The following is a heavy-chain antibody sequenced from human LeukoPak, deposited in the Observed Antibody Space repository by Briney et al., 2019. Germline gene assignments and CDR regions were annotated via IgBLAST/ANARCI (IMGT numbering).Heavy chain of an antibody. V-gene: IGHV4-4*07. CDR1: SGSFSTYY. J-gene: IGHJ6*03. CDR2: IYTSGST. CDR3: ARQLYVSGSYYAPMDV. D-gene: IGHD3-10*01. Sequence: PSETLSLTCTVSSGSFSTYYWSWIRQPAGKGLEWIGRIYTSGSTNYNPSLKSRVTISVDTSKNQFSLKLSSVTAADTAVYFCARQLYVSGSYYAPMDVWGKGTTVTISS.